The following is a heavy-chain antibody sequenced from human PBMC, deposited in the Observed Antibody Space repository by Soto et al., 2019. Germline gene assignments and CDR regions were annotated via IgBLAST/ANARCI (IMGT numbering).Heavy chain of an antibody. J-gene: IGHJ6*02. CDR1: GYTFSDFD. CDR2: MNAKSGDT. V-gene: IGHV1-8*02. CDR3: ARGNPFNCAGFDV. D-gene: IGHD2-21*01. Sequence: ASVKVSCKASGYTFSDFDINWLRQTPGQGPEWMGWMNAKSGDTFFAQRFHDKFNMTWDTSPTTAYMEVGSLTSDHAAIYYCARGNPFNCAGFDVWGQGTTVTVSS.